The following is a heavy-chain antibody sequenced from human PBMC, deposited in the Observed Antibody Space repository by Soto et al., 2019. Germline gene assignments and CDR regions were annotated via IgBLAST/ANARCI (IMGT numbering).Heavy chain of an antibody. V-gene: IGHV3-49*04. CDR2: VRSETYGGST. J-gene: IGHJ4*02. CDR1: GFVFGDYA. Sequence: GGSLRLSCSASGFVFGDYAVTWVRQAPGKGLEWVGVVRSETYGGSTEYVASVKGRFRISRDDSQSIAYLQMTSLKTEDTAVYYCTRGRGTSGWYADYWGKGILVTVSS. CDR3: TRGRGTSGWYADY. D-gene: IGHD6-13*01.